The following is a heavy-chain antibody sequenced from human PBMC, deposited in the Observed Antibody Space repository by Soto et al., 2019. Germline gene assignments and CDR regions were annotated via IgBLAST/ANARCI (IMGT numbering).Heavy chain of an antibody. CDR1: GVSTSNHY. J-gene: IGHJ4*02. CDR3: ARGGGSPYHDHEFDY. D-gene: IGHD2-2*01. Sequence: QVQLQESGPGLVKPSETLSLTCSVSGVSTSNHYWTWIRKPPGQGPEWIGCIYYRGTTNYNASFNSRDTISVDTSKNQCSLKLTSVTTADTAVYYCARGGGSPYHDHEFDYWGQGILVTVSS. CDR2: IYYRGTT. V-gene: IGHV4-59*11.